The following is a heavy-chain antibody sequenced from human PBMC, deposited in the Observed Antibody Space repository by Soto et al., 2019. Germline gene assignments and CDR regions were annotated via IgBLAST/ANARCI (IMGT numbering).Heavy chain of an antibody. Sequence: PSETLSLTCTVSGGSISSYYWSWIRQPPGKGLEWIGEINHSGSTNYNPSIKSRVTISVDTSKNQFSLKLSSVTAADTAVYYCARGGYSGYDWTYYYYYGMDVWGQGTTVTVSS. CDR1: GGSISSYY. J-gene: IGHJ6*02. V-gene: IGHV4-34*01. CDR3: ARGGYSGYDWTYYYYYGMDV. CDR2: INHSGST. D-gene: IGHD5-12*01.